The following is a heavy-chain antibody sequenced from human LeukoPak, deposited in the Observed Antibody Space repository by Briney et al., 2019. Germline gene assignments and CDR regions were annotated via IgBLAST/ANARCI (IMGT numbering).Heavy chain of an antibody. CDR2: IRYDGSNK. CDR3: AKEVVVVADLYGMDV. Sequence: GESLRLSCAASGFTFSSYGMHWVRQAPGKGLEWVAFIRYDGSNKYYADSVKGRFTISRDNSKNTLYLQMNSLRAEDTAVYYCAKEVVVVADLYGMDVWGQGTTVTVSS. V-gene: IGHV3-30*02. J-gene: IGHJ6*02. CDR1: GFTFSSYG. D-gene: IGHD2-15*01.